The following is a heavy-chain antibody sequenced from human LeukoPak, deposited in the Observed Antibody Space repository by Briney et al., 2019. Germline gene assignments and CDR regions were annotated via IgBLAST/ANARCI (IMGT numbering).Heavy chain of an antibody. D-gene: IGHD2-2*01. J-gene: IGHJ4*02. CDR2: ISSSSSTI. V-gene: IGHV3-48*01. Sequence: PGGSLRLSCAASGFTFSSYSMNWARQAPGKGLEWVSYISSSSSTIYYADSVKGRFTISRDNAKNSLYLQMNSLRAEDTAVYYCARDGIVVVPAVYYFDYWGQGTLVTVSS. CDR3: ARDGIVVVPAVYYFDY. CDR1: GFTFSSYS.